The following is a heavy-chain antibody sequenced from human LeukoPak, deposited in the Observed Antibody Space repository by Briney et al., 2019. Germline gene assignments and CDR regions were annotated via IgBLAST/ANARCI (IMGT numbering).Heavy chain of an antibody. V-gene: IGHV3-53*01. CDR1: GFTVSSNY. D-gene: IGHD5-12*01. J-gene: IGHJ4*02. CDR2: IYSGGST. CDR3: ARVSDYEYYFDY. Sequence: GGSLRLSCAASGFTVSSNYMSWVRQAPGKGLEWVSVIYSGGSTYYADSVKGRFTISRDNSKNTLYLQMNSLRAEDTAVYYCARVSDYEYYFDYWGQGTLVTVSS.